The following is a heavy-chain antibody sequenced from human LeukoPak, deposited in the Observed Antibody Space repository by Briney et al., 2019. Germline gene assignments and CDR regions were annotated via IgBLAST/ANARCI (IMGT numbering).Heavy chain of an antibody. CDR1: GCTFSSYA. Sequence: GGSLRLSCAASGCTFSSYAMNWVRQAPGKGLEWVSAISGSGGSTYYADSVKGRFTISRDNSKNTLYLQMNSLRAEDTAVYYCAKFGLVVVPAAPSDDWGQGTLVTVPS. V-gene: IGHV3-23*01. CDR2: ISGSGGST. D-gene: IGHD2-2*01. J-gene: IGHJ4*02. CDR3: AKFGLVVVPAAPSDD.